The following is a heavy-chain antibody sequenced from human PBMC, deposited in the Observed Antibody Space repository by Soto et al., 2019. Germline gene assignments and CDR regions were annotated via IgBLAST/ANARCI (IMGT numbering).Heavy chain of an antibody. Sequence: QVQLVESGGGLVKPGGSLSLSFAASGFTFSDYYMSWLRQAPGKGLEWVSYISSSGSTIYYADSVKGRFTISRDNAKNSLYLQMNSLRAEDTAVYYCARDTYQLLYAFDIWGQGTMVTVSS. CDR3: ARDTYQLLYAFDI. CDR1: GFTFSDYY. V-gene: IGHV3-11*01. D-gene: IGHD2-2*01. J-gene: IGHJ3*02. CDR2: ISSSGSTI.